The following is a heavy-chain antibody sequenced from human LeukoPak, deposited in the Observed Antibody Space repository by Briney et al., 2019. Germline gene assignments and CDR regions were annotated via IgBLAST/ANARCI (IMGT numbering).Heavy chain of an antibody. CDR3: ARLRTAAGTSDY. D-gene: IGHD6-13*01. Sequence: PSETLSLTCTVSGGSISSSSFYWGWIRQPPGKGLEWIGSFYYSGSTFYNPSLKSRVTVSVDSSNNQFSLSLSSVTAADTAVYYCARLRTAAGTSDYWGQGTLVTVSS. V-gene: IGHV4-39*01. CDR1: GGSISSSSFY. J-gene: IGHJ4*02. CDR2: FYYSGST.